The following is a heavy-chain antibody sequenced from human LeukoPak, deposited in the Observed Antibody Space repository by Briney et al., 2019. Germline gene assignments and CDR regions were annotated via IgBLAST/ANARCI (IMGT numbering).Heavy chain of an antibody. J-gene: IGHJ4*02. V-gene: IGHV3-21*01. D-gene: IGHD6-19*01. Sequence: PGGSLRLSCAASGFTFSNYGMNWVRQAPGKGLEWISLITFSSSSKYYADSVKGRFTISRDNAKNTLYLQMNSLRAEDTAVYYCARGSTQYSSGWYGLDYWGQGTLVTVSS. CDR2: ITFSSSSK. CDR3: ARGSTQYSSGWYGLDY. CDR1: GFTFSNYG.